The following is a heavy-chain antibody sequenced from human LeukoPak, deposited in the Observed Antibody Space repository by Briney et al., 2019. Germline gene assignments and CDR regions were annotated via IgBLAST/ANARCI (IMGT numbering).Heavy chain of an antibody. CDR1: GYTFSDYY. D-gene: IGHD1-1*01. CDR2: INPNSGGT. Sequence: ASVKVSCKASGYTFSDYYTHWVRQAPGQGLEWMGWINPNSGGTRYAQQFQGRVTMTRHTPIGTVYMELSTLRSDDTAVYYCARDLSTSSNWDLDYWGQRTLVTVSS. V-gene: IGHV1-2*02. J-gene: IGHJ4*02. CDR3: ARDLSTSSNWDLDY.